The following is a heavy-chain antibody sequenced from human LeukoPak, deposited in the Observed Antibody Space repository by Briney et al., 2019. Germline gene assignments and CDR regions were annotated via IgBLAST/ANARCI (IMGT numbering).Heavy chain of an antibody. CDR2: IKEDGSEK. J-gene: IGHJ5*02. Sequence: GGSLRLSCAASGFTFSNYWMSWVRQAPGKGLEWVANIKEDGSEKYYVDSVKGRFTISRDKAKNSLHLQMNSLRAEDTAVYYCAKALGDYYDSSGSGFDPWGQGTLVTVSS. CDR3: AKALGDYYDSSGSGFDP. CDR1: GFTFSNYW. V-gene: IGHV3-7*03. D-gene: IGHD3-22*01.